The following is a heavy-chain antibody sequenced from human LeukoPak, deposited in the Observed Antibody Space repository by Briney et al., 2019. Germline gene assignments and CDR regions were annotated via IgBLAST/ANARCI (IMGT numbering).Heavy chain of an antibody. CDR3: AKDANYYDSSGFFIPFDY. Sequence: GGSLRLPCSASGFAFSRFAMTWVRHLPGKGLDWVSTISGNGHQTYYGDSVKGRFSVSRDNSKNILYLQMDSLRADDSALYYCAKDANYYDSSGFFIPFDYWGQGTLVTVSS. CDR1: GFAFSRFA. CDR2: ISGNGHQT. J-gene: IGHJ4*02. V-gene: IGHV3-23*01. D-gene: IGHD3-22*01.